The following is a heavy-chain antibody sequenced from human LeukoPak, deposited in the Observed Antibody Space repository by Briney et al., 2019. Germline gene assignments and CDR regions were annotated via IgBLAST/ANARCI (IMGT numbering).Heavy chain of an antibody. D-gene: IGHD1-1*01. CDR3: ASGNDFDY. Sequence: GGSLRLSCAASGFTFSSYAMHWVRQAPGKGLEWVAVISYDGSNKYYADSVKGRFTISRDNSKNTLYLQMNSLRVEDTAVYYCASGNDFDYWGQGTLVTISS. CDR1: GFTFSSYA. J-gene: IGHJ4*02. CDR2: ISYDGSNK. V-gene: IGHV3-30-3*01.